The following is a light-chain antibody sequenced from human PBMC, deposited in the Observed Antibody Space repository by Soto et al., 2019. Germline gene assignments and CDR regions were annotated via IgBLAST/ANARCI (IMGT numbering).Light chain of an antibody. V-gene: IGLV2-14*01. Sequence: QSVLTQPASVSGSPGQSITISCTGTSSDVGGYNYVSWYQQHPGKAPKLMIYDVSNRPSGVSNRFSGSKSGNTASLTISGLQAEEEADYYCSSYTSSSTRVFGTGSKVT. CDR1: SSDVGGYNY. CDR3: SSYTSSSTRV. CDR2: DVS. J-gene: IGLJ1*01.